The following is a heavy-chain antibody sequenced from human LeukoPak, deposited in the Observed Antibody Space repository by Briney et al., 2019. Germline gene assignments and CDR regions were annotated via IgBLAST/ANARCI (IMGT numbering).Heavy chain of an antibody. CDR2: ISAYNGNT. J-gene: IGHJ4*02. Sequence: ASVKVSCKASGYTFTGYYMHWVRQAPGQGLEWMGWISAYNGNTDYPQKLQGRVTVTTDTSTSTAYMELRSLRSDDTAVYYCARGIYSDYWGQGTLVTVSS. V-gene: IGHV1-18*04. CDR1: GYTFTGYY. CDR3: ARGIYSDY.